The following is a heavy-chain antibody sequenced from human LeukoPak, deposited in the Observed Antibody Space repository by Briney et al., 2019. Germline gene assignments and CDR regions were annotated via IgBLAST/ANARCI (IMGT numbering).Heavy chain of an antibody. J-gene: IGHJ4*02. CDR1: SGSISSSSYY. Sequence: SETLSLTCTVSSGSISSSSYYWGWIRQPPGKGLEWIGSIYYSGSTYYNPSLKSRVTISVDTSKNQFSLKLSSVTAADTAVYYCARRTVRNVFIYYFDYWGQGTLVTVSS. V-gene: IGHV4-39*01. CDR3: ARRTVRNVFIYYFDY. CDR2: IYYSGST. D-gene: IGHD1-1*01.